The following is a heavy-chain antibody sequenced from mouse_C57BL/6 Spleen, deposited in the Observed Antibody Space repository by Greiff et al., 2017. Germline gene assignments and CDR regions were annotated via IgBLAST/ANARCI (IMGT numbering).Heavy chain of an antibody. CDR3: VREGPIYYDYDGAWFAY. CDR2: IRSKSSNYAT. Sequence: EVQGVESGGGLVQPKGSLKLSCAASGFTFNTYAMHWVRQAPGKGLEWVARIRSKSSNYATYYADSVKDRFTISRDDSQSMLYLQMNNLKTEDTAMYYCVREGPIYYDYDGAWFAYWGQGTLVTVSA. D-gene: IGHD2-4*01. J-gene: IGHJ3*01. V-gene: IGHV10-3*01. CDR1: GFTFNTYA.